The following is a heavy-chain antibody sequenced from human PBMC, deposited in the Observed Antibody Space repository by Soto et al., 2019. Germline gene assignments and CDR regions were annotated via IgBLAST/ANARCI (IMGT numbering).Heavy chain of an antibody. CDR3: ARLMGYYYDSSGYYYFDY. CDR1: GYTFTGYY. J-gene: IGHJ4*02. D-gene: IGHD3-22*01. V-gene: IGHV1-2*04. CDR2: INPNSGGT. Sequence: ASVKVSCKASGYTFTGYYMHWVRQAPGQGLAWMGWINPNSGGTNYAQKFQGWVTMTRDTSISTAYMELSRLRSDDTAVYYCARLMGYYYDSSGYYYFDYWGQGTLVTVSS.